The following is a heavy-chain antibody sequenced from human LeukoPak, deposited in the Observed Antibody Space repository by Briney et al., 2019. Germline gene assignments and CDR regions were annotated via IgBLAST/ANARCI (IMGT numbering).Heavy chain of an antibody. J-gene: IGHJ4*02. V-gene: IGHV3-15*01. CDR2: IKSKTDGGTT. CDR3: TTEPGGDPELEWELLQDYFDY. Sequence: KAGGSLRLSCAASGFTFSNAWMSWVRQAPGKGLEWVGRIKSKTDGGTTDYAAPVKGRFTISKDDSKNTLYLQMNSLKTEDTAVYYCTTEPGGDPELEWELLQDYFDYWGQGTLVTVSS. D-gene: IGHD1-26*01. CDR1: GFTFSNAW.